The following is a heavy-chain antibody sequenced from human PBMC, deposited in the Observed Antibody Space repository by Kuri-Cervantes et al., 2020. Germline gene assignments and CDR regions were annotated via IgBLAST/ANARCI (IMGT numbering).Heavy chain of an antibody. J-gene: IGHJ4*02. D-gene: IGHD2/OR15-2a*01. Sequence: GSLRLSCIVSGDSISSDSHYWGWVRQAPGKGLEWVGSDYYTGSAYYNPSLKSRVSISIDTSKNQVSLKLRSVTAADTAVYYCARMDFEYSMSEWGQGALVTVSS. V-gene: IGHV4-39*01. CDR1: GDSISSDSHY. CDR2: DYYTGSA. CDR3: ARMDFEYSMSE.